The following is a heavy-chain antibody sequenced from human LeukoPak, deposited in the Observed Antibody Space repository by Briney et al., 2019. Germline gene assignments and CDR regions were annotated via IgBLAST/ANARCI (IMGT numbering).Heavy chain of an antibody. J-gene: IGHJ5*02. D-gene: IGHD3-9*01. CDR3: ARGYDILTGHNWFDP. Sequence: VSVKVSCKASGYTFTGYYMHWVRQAPGQGLEWMGWINPNSGGTNYAQKFQGRVTMTRDTSISTAYMELSRLRSDDTAVYYCARGYDILTGHNWFDPWGQGTLVTVSS. CDR1: GYTFTGYY. CDR2: INPNSGGT. V-gene: IGHV1-2*02.